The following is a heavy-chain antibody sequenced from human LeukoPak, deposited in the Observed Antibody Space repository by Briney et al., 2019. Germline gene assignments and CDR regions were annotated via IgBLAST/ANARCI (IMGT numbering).Heavy chain of an antibody. J-gene: IGHJ6*03. CDR1: GYTLTSYD. V-gene: IGHV1-8*03. CDR3: ARGRNTMVRGVIRGSNYYYYYMDV. CDR2: MNPNSGNT. D-gene: IGHD3-10*01. Sequence: ASVKVSCKASGYTLTSYDINWVRQATGQGLEWKGWMNPNSGNTGYAQKFQGRVTITRNTSISTAYMELSSLRSEDTAVYYCARGRNTMVRGVIRGSNYYYYYMDVWGKGTTVTVSS.